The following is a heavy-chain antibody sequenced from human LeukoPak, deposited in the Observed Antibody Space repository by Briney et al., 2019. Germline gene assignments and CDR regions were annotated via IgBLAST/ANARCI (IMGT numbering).Heavy chain of an antibody. V-gene: IGHV4-34*01. J-gene: IGHJ6*02. CDR2: INNSGGT. Sequence: SETLSLTCAVYGGSFSGYYWSWIRQPPGKGLEWIGEINNSGGTNYNPSLKSRVTMSVDTSKNQFSLKLSSVTAADTAVYYCARGQVYYDFWSGLEGYYYYGMDVWGQGTTVTVSS. CDR3: ARGQVYYDFWSGLEGYYYYGMDV. CDR1: GGSFSGYY. D-gene: IGHD3-3*01.